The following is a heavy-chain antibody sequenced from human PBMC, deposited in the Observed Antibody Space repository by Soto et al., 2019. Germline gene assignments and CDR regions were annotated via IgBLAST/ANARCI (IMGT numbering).Heavy chain of an antibody. D-gene: IGHD6-19*01. CDR2: INHSGST. CDR3: ARGQRRGIAVAGTQPSPYYYYYGMDV. Sequence: PSETLSLTCAVYGGSFSGYYWSWIRQPPGKGLEWIGEINHSGSTNYSPYLKSQGTIAVHTSKNQCYRKLSTVTAAETAVYYWARGQRRGIAVAGTQPSPYYYYYGMDVWGQGTTVTVSS. CDR1: GGSFSGYY. J-gene: IGHJ6*02. V-gene: IGHV4-34*01.